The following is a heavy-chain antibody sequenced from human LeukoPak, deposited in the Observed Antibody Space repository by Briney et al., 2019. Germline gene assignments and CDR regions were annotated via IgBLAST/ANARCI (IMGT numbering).Heavy chain of an antibody. CDR3: ARHGSITMVRGKRRYYYMDV. J-gene: IGHJ6*03. CDR2: IYNGDGT. D-gene: IGHD3-10*01. CDR1: GFTVSSNY. V-gene: IGHV3-53*01. Sequence: PGGSLRFSCAASGFTVSSNYMSWVRQAPGKGLEWVSVIYNGDGTYYADSVKGRFTISRDNSKNTLYLQMNSLRAEDTAVYYCARHGSITMVRGKRRYYYMDVWGKGTTVTISS.